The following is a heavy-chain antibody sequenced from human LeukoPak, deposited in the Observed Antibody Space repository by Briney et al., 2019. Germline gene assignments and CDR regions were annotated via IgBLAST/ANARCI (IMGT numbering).Heavy chain of an antibody. V-gene: IGHV4-38-2*02. CDR1: GYSISSGYY. Sequence: SETLSLTCTVSGYSISSGYYWGWIRQPPGKGLEWIGSIYHSGSTYYNPSLKSRVTISVDTSKNQFSLKLSSVTAADTAVYYCAREVAAAEGSYMDVWGKGTTVTVSS. D-gene: IGHD6-13*01. J-gene: IGHJ6*03. CDR3: AREVAAAEGSYMDV. CDR2: IYHSGST.